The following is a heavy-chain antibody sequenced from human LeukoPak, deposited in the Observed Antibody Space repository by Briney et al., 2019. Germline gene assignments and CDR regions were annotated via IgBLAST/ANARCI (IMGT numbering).Heavy chain of an antibody. CDR1: GGSISSGGYY. Sequence: PSETLSLTCTVSGGSISSGGYYWSWIRQHPGKGLEWIGYIYYSGSTYYNPSLKSRVTISVDTSKNQFSLKLSSVTAADTAVYYCARGVIVATITGPFDYWGQGTLVTVSS. V-gene: IGHV4-30-4*08. CDR3: ARGVIVATITGPFDY. CDR2: IYYSGST. J-gene: IGHJ4*02. D-gene: IGHD5-12*01.